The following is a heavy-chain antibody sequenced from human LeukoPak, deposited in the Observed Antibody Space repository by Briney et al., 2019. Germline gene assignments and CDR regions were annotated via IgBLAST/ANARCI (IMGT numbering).Heavy chain of an antibody. CDR1: GFTFSAYA. CDR2: ISGSGGST. Sequence: PGGSLRLSCRASGFTFSAYAMTWVRQAPGKGLEWVSGISGSGGSTYYSGSVKGRFTISRDNSKNTLFLQMNSLRAEGTALYFCAKGESGDSSDYYPDYWGQGTLVIVSS. CDR3: AKGESGDSSDYYPDY. V-gene: IGHV3-23*01. D-gene: IGHD3-22*01. J-gene: IGHJ4*02.